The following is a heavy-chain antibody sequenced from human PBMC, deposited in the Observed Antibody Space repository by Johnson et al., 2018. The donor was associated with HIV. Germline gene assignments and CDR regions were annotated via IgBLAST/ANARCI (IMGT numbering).Heavy chain of an antibody. Sequence: QVQLVESGGGVVQPGGSLRLSCAASGFTFSSYVMHWVRQAPGKGLEWVSFIRYDGSNKYYADSVKGRFTISRDNSKNTLYLQMNSLRAEDTAVYYCAKVSQQQLGAFDIWGQGTMVTVSS. CDR3: AKVSQQQLGAFDI. CDR2: IRYDGSNK. J-gene: IGHJ3*02. CDR1: GFTFSSYV. V-gene: IGHV3-30*02. D-gene: IGHD6-6*01.